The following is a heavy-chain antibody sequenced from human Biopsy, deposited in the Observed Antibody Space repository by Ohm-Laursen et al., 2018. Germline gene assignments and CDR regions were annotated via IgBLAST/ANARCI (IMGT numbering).Heavy chain of an antibody. V-gene: IGHV4-61*02. Sequence: SQTLSLTCTVSGGSISSNYYYWGWIRKPPGTGLERIGFIYRTGTTTYNPSFKSRFAMAVDTSKNQFSLTLNSVTAAYTAVYYCARMKGGGYFDYWGQGTLVIVSS. CDR2: IYRTGTT. J-gene: IGHJ4*02. D-gene: IGHD2-15*01. CDR1: GGSISSNYYY. CDR3: ARMKGGGYFDY.